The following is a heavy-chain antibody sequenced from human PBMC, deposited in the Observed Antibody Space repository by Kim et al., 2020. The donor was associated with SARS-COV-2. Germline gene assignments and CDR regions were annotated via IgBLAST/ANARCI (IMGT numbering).Heavy chain of an antibody. CDR3: AKESPGVGYSQYNA. D-gene: IGHD2-8*02. CDR1: GFTFSDYP. CDR2: IKQDGDKK. J-gene: IGHJ3*01. Sequence: GGSLRLSCSASGFTFSDYPMHWVRQAPGKGLELVSAIKQDGDKKYYVDSVKARFTISRDNSKNTLYLQMNSLRAEDTAVYYCAKESPGVGYSQYNA. V-gene: IGHV3-7*01.